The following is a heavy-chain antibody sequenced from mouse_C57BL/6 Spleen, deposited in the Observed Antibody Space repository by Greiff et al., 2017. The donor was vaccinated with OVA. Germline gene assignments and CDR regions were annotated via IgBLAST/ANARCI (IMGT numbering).Heavy chain of an antibody. D-gene: IGHD1-1*01. CDR2: IDPENGDT. J-gene: IGHJ2*01. CDR1: GFNIKDDY. Sequence: DVQLQESGAELVRPGASVKLSCTASGFNIKDDYMHWVKQRPEQGLEWIGWIDPENGDTEYASKFQGKATITADTSSNTAYLQLSSLTSEDTAVYYCTTDTTVVVDYWGQGTTLTVSS. V-gene: IGHV14-4*01. CDR3: TTDTTVVVDY.